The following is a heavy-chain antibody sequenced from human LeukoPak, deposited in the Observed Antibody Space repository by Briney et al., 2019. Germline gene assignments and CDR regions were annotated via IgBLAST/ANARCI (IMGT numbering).Heavy chain of an antibody. J-gene: IGHJ4*02. Sequence: SETLSLTCTVSGGSISSYYWSWIRQPPGKGLEGIGYIYYSGSTNYNPSLKSRVTISVTTSKNQFSLKLSSVTAADTAVYYCARGYDSSGYYYWGQGTLVTVSS. V-gene: IGHV4-59*01. CDR3: ARGYDSSGYYY. D-gene: IGHD3-22*01. CDR1: GGSISSYY. CDR2: IYYSGST.